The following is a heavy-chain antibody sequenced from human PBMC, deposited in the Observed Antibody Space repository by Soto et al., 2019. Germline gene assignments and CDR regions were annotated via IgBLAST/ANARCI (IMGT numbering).Heavy chain of an antibody. V-gene: IGHV4-31*03. Sequence: QVQLQESGPGLVKPSQTLSLTCTVSGGSISSGGYYWSCIRQHPGKGLEWIGYIYYSGSTYYNPSLKSRVTISVDTSKNQFALKLSSVTAADTAVYYCARKATVTTCFDYWGQGTLVTVSS. D-gene: IGHD4-17*01. J-gene: IGHJ4*02. CDR1: GGSISSGGYY. CDR3: ARKATVTTCFDY. CDR2: IYYSGST.